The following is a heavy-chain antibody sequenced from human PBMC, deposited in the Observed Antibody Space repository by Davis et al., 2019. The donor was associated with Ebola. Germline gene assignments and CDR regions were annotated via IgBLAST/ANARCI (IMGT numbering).Heavy chain of an antibody. CDR1: GYTFTGYY. Sequence: ASVKVSCKASGYTFTGYYMHWVRQAPGQGLEWMGWINPNSGGTNYAQKFQGWVTMTRDTSISTAYMELSRLRSDDTAVYYCARDQRITGTTRYYYYGMDVWGQGTTVTVSS. J-gene: IGHJ6*02. CDR2: INPNSGGT. V-gene: IGHV1-2*04. D-gene: IGHD1-7*01. CDR3: ARDQRITGTTRYYYYGMDV.